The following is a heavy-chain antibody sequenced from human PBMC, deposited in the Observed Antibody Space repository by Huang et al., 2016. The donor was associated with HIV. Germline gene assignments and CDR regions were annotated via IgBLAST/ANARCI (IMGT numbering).Heavy chain of an antibody. CDR1: GFTFRDHP. Sequence: QVQLVESGGGVVQPGRSLRLSCAVSGFTFRDHPMHWVRQARGKGRGWVAVISFDGRNKFYADFVRGRFTISRDNSKNILYLQLNSLTPADTSIYYCARDTTTVAGLDFWGQGALVTVSS. J-gene: IGHJ4*02. V-gene: IGHV3-30*14. D-gene: IGHD6-19*01. CDR2: ISFDGRNK. CDR3: ARDTTTVAGLDF.